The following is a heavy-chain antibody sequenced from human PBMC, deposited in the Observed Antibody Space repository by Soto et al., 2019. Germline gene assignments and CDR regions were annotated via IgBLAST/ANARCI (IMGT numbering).Heavy chain of an antibody. CDR3: ARWAAGFDY. D-gene: IGHD6-13*01. CDR2: ISSDGSNK. Sequence: GGSLRLSCAASGFTFSSHAMHWVRQAPGKGLEWVTLISSDGSNKYYADSVKGRFTTSRDNSKNTMYLQMNSLRVEDTAVYYCARWAAGFDYWGQGTLVTVSS. CDR1: GFTFSSHA. J-gene: IGHJ4*02. V-gene: IGHV3-30-3*01.